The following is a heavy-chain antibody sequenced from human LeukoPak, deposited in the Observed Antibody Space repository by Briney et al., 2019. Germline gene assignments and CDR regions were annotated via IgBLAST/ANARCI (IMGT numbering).Heavy chain of an antibody. CDR3: AKSQAAAGMVYFEY. CDR2: IWYDGSQK. Sequence: GRSLRLSCAASGFTFSSYGMHWVRQAPGKGLEWVAVIWYDGSQKYYADSVQGRFTVSRDNSKDTLYLQMNSLTGDDTAVYYCAKSQAAAGMVYFEYWGQGTRVTVSS. V-gene: IGHV3-30*18. D-gene: IGHD6-13*01. CDR1: GFTFSSYG. J-gene: IGHJ4*02.